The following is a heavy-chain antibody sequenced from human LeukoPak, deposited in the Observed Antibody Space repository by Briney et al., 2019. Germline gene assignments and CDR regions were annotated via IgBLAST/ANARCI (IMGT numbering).Heavy chain of an antibody. Sequence: SETLSLTCTVSGGSVSSGSYYWSWIRQPPGKGLEWVGNIYYSGSTNYNPSLKSRGTISVDKSKNQFSLKLSSVTAADTAVYYCARNGGNSDFDYWGQGTLVTVSS. CDR3: ARNGGNSDFDY. CDR2: IYYSGST. D-gene: IGHD4-23*01. V-gene: IGHV4-61*01. J-gene: IGHJ4*02. CDR1: GGSVSSGSYY.